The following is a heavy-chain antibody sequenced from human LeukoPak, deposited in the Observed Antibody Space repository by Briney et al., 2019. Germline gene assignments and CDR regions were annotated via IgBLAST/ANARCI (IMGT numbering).Heavy chain of an antibody. CDR2: INPNSGGT. CDR3: ARAIAVAEDY. D-gene: IGHD6-19*01. Sequence: GASVKVSCKASGYTFTGYYMHWVRQAPGQGLEWMGWINPNSGGTKYAQKFQGGVTMTRDTSISTAYMELSRLRSDDTAVYYCARAIAVAEDYWGQGTLVTVSS. J-gene: IGHJ4*02. CDR1: GYTFTGYY. V-gene: IGHV1-2*02.